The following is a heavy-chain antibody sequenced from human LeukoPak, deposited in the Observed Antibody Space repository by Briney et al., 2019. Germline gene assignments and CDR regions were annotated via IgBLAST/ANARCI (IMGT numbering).Heavy chain of an antibody. CDR1: GYSFTSYW. V-gene: IGHV5-51*01. J-gene: IGHJ4*02. CDR3: ASGGALAAAEEYYFDY. Sequence: GESLKISCKGSGYSFTSYWIGWVRQMPGKGLEWMGIIYPGDSDTRYSPSFQGQVTISADKSISTAYLQWSSLKASDTAMYYCASGGALAAAEEYYFDYWGQGTLVTVSS. CDR2: IYPGDSDT. D-gene: IGHD6-13*01.